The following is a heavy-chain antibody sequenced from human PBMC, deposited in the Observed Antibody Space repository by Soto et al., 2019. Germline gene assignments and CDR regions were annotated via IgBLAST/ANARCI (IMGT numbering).Heavy chain of an antibody. J-gene: IGHJ4*02. V-gene: IGHV4-39*01. D-gene: IGHD3-9*01. Sequence: QLQLQESGPGLVKPSETLSLTCSVSGDSINSDNYYWGWIRQPPGKGLEWIGSIYYRGNTYYNPSLTPRVTISLDKSKSQFSLKLNSVTSADSAVYFCARLEGLATNSYYFDYWGQGTLVTVSS. CDR3: ARLEGLATNSYYFDY. CDR2: IYYRGNT. CDR1: GDSINSDNYY.